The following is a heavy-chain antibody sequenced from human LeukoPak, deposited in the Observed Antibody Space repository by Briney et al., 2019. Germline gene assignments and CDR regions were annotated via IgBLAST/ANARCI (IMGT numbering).Heavy chain of an antibody. CDR2: IYPGDSDS. Sequence: GESLKISCKGSGYSFSSYWIAWMRQMPGKGLGWMGIIYPGDSDSKYSRSFQGQVTTSADKSISTAYLQWSSLKASDTAMYYCARLSGGATTRFDPWGQGTLVTVSS. CDR1: GYSFSSYW. J-gene: IGHJ5*02. CDR3: ARLSGGATTRFDP. V-gene: IGHV5-51*01. D-gene: IGHD1-26*01.